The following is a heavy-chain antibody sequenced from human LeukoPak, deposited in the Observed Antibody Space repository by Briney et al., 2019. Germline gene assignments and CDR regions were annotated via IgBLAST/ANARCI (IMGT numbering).Heavy chain of an antibody. V-gene: IGHV3-23*01. CDR2: ISGSGGST. Sequence: GGSLRLSCAASGFTFSSYAMSWVRQAPGKGLEWVSAISGSGGSTYYADSVKGRFTISRDNSKNTLYLQMNSLRAEDTAVYYCARDGGYDFWSGYYQDYWGQGTLVTVSS. CDR3: ARDGGYDFWSGYYQDY. CDR1: GFTFSSYA. J-gene: IGHJ4*02. D-gene: IGHD3-3*01.